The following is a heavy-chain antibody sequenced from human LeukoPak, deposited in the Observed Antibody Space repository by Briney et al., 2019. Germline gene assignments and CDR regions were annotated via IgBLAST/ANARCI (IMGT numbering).Heavy chain of an antibody. CDR1: GFTFSSYG. V-gene: IGHV3-30*02. D-gene: IGHD5-12*01. J-gene: IGHJ4*02. CDR3: AKLPVATNDYY. Sequence: GGSLRPSCAASGFTFSSYGMHWVRQAPGKGLEWVAFIRFDGSNKYYADSVKGRFTISRDNSKNTLYLQVNSLRAEDTAVYYCAKLPVATNDYYWGQGTLVTVSS. CDR2: IRFDGSNK.